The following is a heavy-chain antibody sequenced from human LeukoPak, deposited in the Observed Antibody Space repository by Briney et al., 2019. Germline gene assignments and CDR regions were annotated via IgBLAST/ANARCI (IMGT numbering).Heavy chain of an antibody. J-gene: IGHJ1*01. Sequence: PGGSLRLSCAASGFTFSSYGMHWVRQAPGKGLEWVAVIWYGGSNKYYADSVKGRFTISRDNSKNTLYLQMNSLRAEDTAVYYCARDLNYYDSSGIFQHWGQGTLVTVSS. CDR1: GFTFSSYG. D-gene: IGHD3-22*01. CDR3: ARDLNYYDSSGIFQH. CDR2: IWYGGSNK. V-gene: IGHV3-33*01.